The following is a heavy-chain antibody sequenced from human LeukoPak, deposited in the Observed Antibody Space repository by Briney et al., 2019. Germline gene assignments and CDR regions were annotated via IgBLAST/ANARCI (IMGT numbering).Heavy chain of an antibody. D-gene: IGHD3-3*01. CDR1: GGTFSSYD. J-gene: IGHJ4*02. CDR2: IIPILGIA. V-gene: IGHV1-69*04. CDR3: AKRGSDFKALEN. Sequence: SVKVSCKASGGTFSSYDISWVRQAPGQGLEWMGRIIPILGIANYAQKFQGRVTITADKSTCTAYMELSSLRSEDTAVYYCAKRGSDFKALENWGQGTLVTVSS.